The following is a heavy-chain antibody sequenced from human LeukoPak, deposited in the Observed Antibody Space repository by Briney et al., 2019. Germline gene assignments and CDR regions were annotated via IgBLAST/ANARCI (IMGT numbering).Heavy chain of an antibody. J-gene: IGHJ5*02. CDR2: ISYDGSNK. Sequence: GRSLRLSCAASGFTFSSYAKHWVRQAPGKGLEWVAVISYDGSNKYYADSVKGRFTISRDNSKNTLYLQMNSLRAEDTAVYYCARAAEIVATIIANWFDPWGQGTLVTVSS. CDR3: ARAAEIVATIIANWFDP. D-gene: IGHD5-12*01. V-gene: IGHV3-30-3*01. CDR1: GFTFSSYA.